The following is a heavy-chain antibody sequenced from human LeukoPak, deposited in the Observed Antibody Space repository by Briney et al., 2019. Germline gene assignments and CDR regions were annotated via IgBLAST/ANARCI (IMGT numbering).Heavy chain of an antibody. Sequence: PSETLSLTCTVSGYSISSGYYWGWIRQPPGKGLEWIGSIYHSGSTYYNPSLKSRVTISVDTSKNQFSLKLSSVTAADTAVYYCARAGLLPEPYYYYYYYMDVWGKGTTVTISS. J-gene: IGHJ6*03. CDR3: ARAGLLPEPYYYYYYYMDV. V-gene: IGHV4-38-2*02. CDR1: GYSISSGYY. D-gene: IGHD2-15*01. CDR2: IYHSGST.